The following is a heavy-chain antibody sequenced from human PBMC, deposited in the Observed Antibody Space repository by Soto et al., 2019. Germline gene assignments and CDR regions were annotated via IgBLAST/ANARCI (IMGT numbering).Heavy chain of an antibody. CDR1: GFTFSRVN. V-gene: IGHV3-21*04. D-gene: IGHD3-9*01. Sequence: GGSLRLSCEASGFTFSRVNMNWVRQVPGKGLEWVASISSGSSDTWYADSVKGRFIISRDNAQNSLFLQMNTLRPEDTAVYYCATCPPKYYDILTGYHIDYWGQGTLVTVSS. CDR3: ATCPPKYYDILTGYHIDY. CDR2: ISSGSSDT. J-gene: IGHJ4*02.